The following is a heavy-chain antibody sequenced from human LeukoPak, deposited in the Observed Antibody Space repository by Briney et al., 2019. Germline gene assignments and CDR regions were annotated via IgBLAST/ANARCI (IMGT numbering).Heavy chain of an antibody. Sequence: GRSLRLPCAASGFPFSTNDMSWVRQAPGKGLEWVSAISGSASGGTTYEDSVKGRFTISRDNSKGTLYLQMNSLRAEDTAVYYCAKVKTHWYFDNWGRGTLVTVSS. CDR1: GFPFSTND. V-gene: IGHV3-23*01. CDR3: AKVKTHWYFDN. D-gene: IGHD1-1*01. CDR2: ISGSASGGT. J-gene: IGHJ4*02.